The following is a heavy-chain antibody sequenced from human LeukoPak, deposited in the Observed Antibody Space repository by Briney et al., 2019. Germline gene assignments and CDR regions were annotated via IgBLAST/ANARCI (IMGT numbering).Heavy chain of an antibody. V-gene: IGHV4-34*01. J-gene: IGHJ4*02. CDR2: INHSGST. CDR1: GGSFSGYY. D-gene: IGHD2-15*01. CDR3: VTTRRRLLIDY. Sequence: PSETLSLTCAVYGGSFSGYYWSWIRQPPGKGLEWIGEINHSGSTNYNPSLESRVTISVDTSKNQFSLKLSSVTAADTAVYYCVTTRRRLLIDYWGQGTLVTVSS.